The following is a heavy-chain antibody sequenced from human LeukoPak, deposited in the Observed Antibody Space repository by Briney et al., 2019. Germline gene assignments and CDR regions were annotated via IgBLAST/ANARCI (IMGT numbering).Heavy chain of an antibody. D-gene: IGHD3-10*01. CDR3: ARHDVVPVIRRGFDF. CDR2: IFYSGTT. Sequence: SETLSLTCTVSGGSVCVYYWSWIRQPPGKGLEYIGYIFYSGTTLYSPSLKGRVTMSIDTSENQFSLKLSSVTAADTAVYYCARHDVVPVIRRGFDFWGQGTLVTVSS. V-gene: IGHV4-59*08. J-gene: IGHJ4*02. CDR1: GGSVCVYY.